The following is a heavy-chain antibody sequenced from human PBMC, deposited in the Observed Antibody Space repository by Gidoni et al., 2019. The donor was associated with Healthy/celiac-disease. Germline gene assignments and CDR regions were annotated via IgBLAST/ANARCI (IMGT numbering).Heavy chain of an antibody. D-gene: IGHD3-10*01. V-gene: IGHV3-11*01. J-gene: IGHJ4*02. Sequence: QVQLVESGGGWVKPGGSLRLSCAAAGFTFSDYYMSWIRQAPGKGLEWFSYIRSSGSTIYYADSVKGRFTISRDNAKNSLYLRMNSLRAEDTAVYYCARTASGVRGVIDYCGQGTLVTVSS. CDR1: GFTFSDYY. CDR3: ARTASGVRGVIDY. CDR2: IRSSGSTI.